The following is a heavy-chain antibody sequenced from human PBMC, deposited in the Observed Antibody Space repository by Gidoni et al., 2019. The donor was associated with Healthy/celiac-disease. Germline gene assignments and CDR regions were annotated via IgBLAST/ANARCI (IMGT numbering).Heavy chain of an antibody. CDR3: ARHFRYSGYEYPGPDDY. V-gene: IGHV4-39*01. J-gene: IGHJ4*02. D-gene: IGHD5-12*01. Sequence: QLQLQESGPGLVKPSETLSLTCTVSGGSISSSSYYWGWIRQPPGKGLEWIGSIYYSGSTYYNPSLKSRVTISVDTSKNQFSLKLSSVTAADTAVYYCARHFRYSGYEYPGPDDYWGQGTLVTVSS. CDR1: GGSISSSSYY. CDR2: IYYSGST.